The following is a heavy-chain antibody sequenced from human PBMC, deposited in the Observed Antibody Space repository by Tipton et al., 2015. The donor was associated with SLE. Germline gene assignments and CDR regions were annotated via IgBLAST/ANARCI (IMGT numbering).Heavy chain of an antibody. CDR2: VFYSGSA. D-gene: IGHD5-24*01. CDR1: GASISTFY. CDR3: ARGLPTATIYYYALDV. Sequence: TLSLTCTVSGASISTFYWSWIQQSPGKGLEWIGYVFYSGSANYSPSLKSRVTLSVDTSKNHVSLTLTSVTAADTAMYYCARGLPTATIYYYALDVWGQGTTVTVSS. V-gene: IGHV4-59*01. J-gene: IGHJ6*02.